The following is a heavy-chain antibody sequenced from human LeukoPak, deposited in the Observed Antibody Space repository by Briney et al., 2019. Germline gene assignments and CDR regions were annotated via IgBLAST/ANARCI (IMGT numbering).Heavy chain of an antibody. J-gene: IGHJ4*02. D-gene: IGHD3-10*01. Sequence: SETLSLTCTVSGGSISSYYWSWIRQPPGKGLEWIGYIYYSGSTNYNPSLKSRVTISVDTSKNQFSLKLGSVTAADTAVYYCARVPDYYGSGSYSALDYWGQGTLVTVSS. V-gene: IGHV4-59*01. CDR2: IYYSGST. CDR3: ARVPDYYGSGSYSALDY. CDR1: GGSISSYY.